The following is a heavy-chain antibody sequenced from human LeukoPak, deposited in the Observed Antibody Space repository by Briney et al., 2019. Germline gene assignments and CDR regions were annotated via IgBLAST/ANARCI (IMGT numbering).Heavy chain of an antibody. V-gene: IGHV1-18*01. D-gene: IGHD3-22*01. CDR1: GYTFTSYG. Sequence: ASVKVSCKASGYTFTSYGINWVRQAPGQGLEWMGWISAYNGNTNYAQKLQGRVTMTKDTSTSTVYMELRSLRSDDTALYYCARVCDMRVVGAFDIWGQGTMVTVSS. CDR3: ARVCDMRVVGAFDI. CDR2: ISAYNGNT. J-gene: IGHJ3*02.